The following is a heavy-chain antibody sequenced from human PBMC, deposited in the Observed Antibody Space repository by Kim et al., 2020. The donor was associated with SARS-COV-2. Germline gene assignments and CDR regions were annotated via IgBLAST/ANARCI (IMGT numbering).Heavy chain of an antibody. V-gene: IGHV4-39*01. J-gene: IGHJ3*02. Sequence: SETLSLTCTVSGGSISSSSYYWGWIRQPPGKGLEWIGSIYYSGSTYYNASLKSRVTISVDTSKNQFSLKLSSVTAADTAVYYCARSLGAGPSTIFGVVIIPDAFDIWGQGTMVTVSS. CDR1: GGSISSSSYY. D-gene: IGHD3-3*01. CDR3: ARSLGAGPSTIFGVVIIPDAFDI. CDR2: IYYSGST.